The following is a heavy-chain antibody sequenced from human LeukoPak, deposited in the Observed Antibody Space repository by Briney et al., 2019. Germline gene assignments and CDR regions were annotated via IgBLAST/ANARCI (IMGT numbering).Heavy chain of an antibody. V-gene: IGHV3-21*05. J-gene: IGHJ4*02. D-gene: IGHD2-21*01. Sequence: PGGSLRLSCAASGFTFSSYNINWVRQAPGKGLEWVSYISNSANFIYYADSVKGRFTVSRDNGKNSLYLQMNNLGAEDTAAYYCARDDWGRFDFWGQGTLVTVSS. CDR2: ISNSANFI. CDR1: GFTFSSYN. CDR3: ARDDWGRFDF.